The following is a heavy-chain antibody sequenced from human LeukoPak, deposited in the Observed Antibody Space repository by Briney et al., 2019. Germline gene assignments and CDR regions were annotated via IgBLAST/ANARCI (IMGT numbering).Heavy chain of an antibody. CDR2: ISCSSSYI. V-gene: IGHV3-21*01. Sequence: PGGSLSLSCAACGFIFSSFSLHWLRQARGKGLAGVSSISCSSSYIYYAYSVKGRFTISRDNAKNSLYLQMNSLRAEDTGVYYCARPQKAWFWDYILKDYYYYGMDVWGQGTTVTVSS. D-gene: IGHD3-10*01. J-gene: IGHJ6*02. CDR3: ARPQKAWFWDYILKDYYYYGMDV. CDR1: GFIFSSFS.